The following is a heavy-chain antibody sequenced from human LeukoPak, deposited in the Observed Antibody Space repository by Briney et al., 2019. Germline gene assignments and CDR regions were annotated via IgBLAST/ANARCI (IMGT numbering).Heavy chain of an antibody. CDR3: ARAIDHYCSSTSCYSGYYFDY. CDR1: GGTFSSYA. Sequence: GASVKVSCKASGGTFSSYAISWVRQAPGQGLEWMGGIIPIFGTANYAQKFQGRVTITTDESTSTAYMELSSLRSEDTAVYYCARAIDHYCSSTSCYSGYYFDYWGQGTLVTVSS. V-gene: IGHV1-69*05. J-gene: IGHJ4*02. D-gene: IGHD2-2*02. CDR2: IIPIFGTA.